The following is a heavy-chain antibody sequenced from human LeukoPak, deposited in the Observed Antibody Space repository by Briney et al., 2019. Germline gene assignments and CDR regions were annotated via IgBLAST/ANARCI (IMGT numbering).Heavy chain of an antibody. CDR3: ARGRYYYDSSGYHFDY. D-gene: IGHD3-22*01. CDR1: GGSFSGYY. J-gene: IGHJ4*02. Sequence: SETLSLTCAVYGGSFSGYYWSWIRQPPGKGLEWIGEINHSGSTNYNPSLKSRVTMSVDTSKNQFSLKLSSVTVADTAVYYCARGRYYYDSSGYHFDYWGQGTLVTVSS. V-gene: IGHV4-34*01. CDR2: INHSGST.